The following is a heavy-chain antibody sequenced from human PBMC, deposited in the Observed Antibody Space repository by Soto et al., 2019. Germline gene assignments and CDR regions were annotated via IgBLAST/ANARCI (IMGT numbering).Heavy chain of an antibody. Sequence: QVQLVQSGAEVKKPGSSVKVSCKASGGTFSSYTISWVRQAPGQGLEWMGRIIPILGIANYAQKFQGRVTITADKSTSTAYMERSSLRSEDTAVYYCARGGRKYPLDYWGQGTLVTVSS. CDR1: GGTFSSYT. CDR2: IIPILGIA. CDR3: ARGGRKYPLDY. J-gene: IGHJ4*02. D-gene: IGHD1-26*01. V-gene: IGHV1-69*02.